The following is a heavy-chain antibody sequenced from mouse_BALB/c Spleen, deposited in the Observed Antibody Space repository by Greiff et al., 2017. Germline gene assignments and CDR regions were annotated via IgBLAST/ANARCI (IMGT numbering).Heavy chain of an antibody. Sequence: VQLQQSGAELVKPGASVKLSCKASGYTFTSYYMYWVKQRPGQGLEWIGEINPSNGRTNYNEKFKSKATLTVDKSSSTAYMQLSSLTSEDSAVYYCARGGFPYYFDYWGQGTTLTVSS. CDR1: GYTFTSYY. V-gene: IGHV1S81*02. CDR3: ARGGFPYYFDY. CDR2: INPSNGRT. J-gene: IGHJ2*01.